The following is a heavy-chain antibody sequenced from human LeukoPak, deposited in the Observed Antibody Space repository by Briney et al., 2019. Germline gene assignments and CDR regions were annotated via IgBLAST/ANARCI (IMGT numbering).Heavy chain of an antibody. Sequence: GGSLRLSCAASGFTFSNYAMHWVRQAPGKGLEWVAVISFDATKEYFAKSVKGRFTISRDNSKSTLFLQMDSQRVEDTALYFCARFKVGSNTTQKNAFDIWGRGTVVTVSS. CDR3: ARFKVGSNTTQKNAFDI. J-gene: IGHJ3*02. D-gene: IGHD1-26*01. V-gene: IGHV3-30*01. CDR2: ISFDATKE. CDR1: GFTFSNYA.